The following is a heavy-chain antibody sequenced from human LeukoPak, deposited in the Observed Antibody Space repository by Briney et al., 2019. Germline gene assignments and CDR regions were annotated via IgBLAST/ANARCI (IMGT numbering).Heavy chain of an antibody. D-gene: IGHD5-12*01. J-gene: IGHJ2*01. CDR2: IHSSGTT. V-gene: IGHV4-30-4*01. Sequence: PSETLSLTCNVSGGSISSGDYYWSWFRQPPGKGLEWIGYIHSSGTTYYNPALKNRLIISVDTSKNPFSLKLRSVTAADTAVYYCSMRGYMYGNWYFDLWGRGTLVAVSS. CDR1: GGSISSGDYY. CDR3: SMRGYMYGNWYFDL.